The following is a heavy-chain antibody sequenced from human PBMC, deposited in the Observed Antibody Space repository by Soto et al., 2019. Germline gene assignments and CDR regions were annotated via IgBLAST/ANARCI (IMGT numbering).Heavy chain of an antibody. J-gene: IGHJ4*02. CDR2: IIPILGIA. CDR1: GGTFSSYT. Sequence: GASVKVSCKASGGTFSSYTISWVRQAPGQGLEWMGRIIPILGIANYAQKFQGRVTITADKSTSTAYMELSSLRSEDTAVYYCADEGKASGYEVSYWGQGTLVTVSS. CDR3: ADEGKASGYEVSY. D-gene: IGHD5-12*01. V-gene: IGHV1-69*02.